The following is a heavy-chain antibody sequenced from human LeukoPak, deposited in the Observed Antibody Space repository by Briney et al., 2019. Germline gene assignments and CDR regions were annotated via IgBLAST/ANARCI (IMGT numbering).Heavy chain of an antibody. V-gene: IGHV1-69*05. CDR1: GGTFSSYA. D-gene: IGHD1-26*01. CDR2: IIPIFGTA. J-gene: IGHJ4*02. CDR3: ARDGAGYSGSYSYFDY. Sequence: ASVKVSCKASGGTFSSYAISWVRQAPGQGLEWMGGIIPIFGTANYAQKLQGRVTMTTDTSTSTAYMELRSLRSDDTAVYYCARDGAGYSGSYSYFDYWGQGTLVTVSS.